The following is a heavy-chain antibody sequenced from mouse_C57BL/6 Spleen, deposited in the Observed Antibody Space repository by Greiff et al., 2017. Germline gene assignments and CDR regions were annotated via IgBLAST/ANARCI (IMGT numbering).Heavy chain of an antibody. CDR3: ARGDYYGSLYYFDY. CDR1: GYTFTSYT. V-gene: IGHV1-4*01. CDR2: INPSSGYT. D-gene: IGHD1-1*01. J-gene: IGHJ2*01. Sequence: QVQLQQSGAELARPGASVKMSCKASGYTFTSYTMHWVKQRPGQGLEWIGYINPSSGYTKYNQKFKDKATLTADKSSSTAYMQMSSLTSEDSAVYYCARGDYYGSLYYFDYWGQGTTLTVSS.